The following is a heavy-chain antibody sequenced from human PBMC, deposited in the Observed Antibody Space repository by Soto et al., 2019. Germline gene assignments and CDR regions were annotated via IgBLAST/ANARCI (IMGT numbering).Heavy chain of an antibody. CDR2: ISGSGGST. CDR3: AKDLRKGVPYYYGMDV. J-gene: IGHJ6*02. D-gene: IGHD3-10*01. V-gene: IGHV3-23*01. Sequence: PGGSLRLSCAASGLTFSSYAMSWVRQAPGKGLEWVSAISGSGGSTYYAGSVKGRFTISRDNSKNTLYLQMNSLRAEDTAVYYCAKDLRKGVPYYYGMDVWGQGTTVTVSS. CDR1: GLTFSSYA.